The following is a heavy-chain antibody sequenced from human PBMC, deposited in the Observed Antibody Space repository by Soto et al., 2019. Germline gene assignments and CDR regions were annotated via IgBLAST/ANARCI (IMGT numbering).Heavy chain of an antibody. CDR2: IYYSGST. V-gene: IGHV4-39*01. CDR1: GGSISSSNYY. J-gene: IGHJ4*02. Sequence: TLSLTCTVSGGSISSSNYYWGWIRQPPGKGLEWIGNIYYSGSTYYSPSLKSRDTISVDTSKNQFSLKVTSVTATDTAVYYCERHVGGSTPGYWGQGTLVTVSS. CDR3: ERHVGGSTPGY. D-gene: IGHD6-13*01.